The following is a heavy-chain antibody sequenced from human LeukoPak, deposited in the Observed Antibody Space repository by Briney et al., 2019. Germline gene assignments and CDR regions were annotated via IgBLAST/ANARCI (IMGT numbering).Heavy chain of an antibody. J-gene: IGHJ4*02. V-gene: IGHV1-18*01. D-gene: IGHD5-12*01. CDR2: ISGSSENT. Sequence: ASVKVSCKASGYTFTNYGISWVRQAPGQGLEWMGWISGSSENTDSAQKFQGRVTMTTDTSTSTAYMELRNLRSDDTATYYCARVGRTKVATMAYWGQGTLVTVSS. CDR3: ARVGRTKVATMAY. CDR1: GYTFTNYG.